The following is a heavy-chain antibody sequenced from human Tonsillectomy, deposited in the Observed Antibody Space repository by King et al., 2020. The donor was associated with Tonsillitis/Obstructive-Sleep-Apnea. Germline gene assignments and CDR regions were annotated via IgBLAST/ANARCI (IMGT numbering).Heavy chain of an antibody. D-gene: IGHD2-8*01. J-gene: IGHJ4*02. CDR1: GFTFSDAW. CDR3: TTGVCTN. CDR2: IKSQTDGGTT. Sequence: EVQLVESGGGLVKPGGSLRLFCAASGFTFSDAWMSWVRQAPGKGLEWVGHIKSQTDGGTTDYAAPVKGRFTISRDDSKNTLYLQMNSLKTEDTAMYYCTTGVCTNWGQGTLVTVSS. V-gene: IGHV3-15*01.